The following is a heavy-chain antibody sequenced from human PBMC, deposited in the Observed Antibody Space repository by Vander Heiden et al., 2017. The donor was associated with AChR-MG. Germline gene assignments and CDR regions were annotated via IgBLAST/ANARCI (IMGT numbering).Heavy chain of an antibody. J-gene: IGHJ6*03. Sequence: EVQLVESGGGLVQPGGSLRLSCAASGFTFSSYDMHWVRQVTGKGVEWVAAIGTAGDTYYPGSVKGRVTISRENAKNSLYRQMNSLRAGETAVYYCARGEPTVTTCRYYYYMDVWGKGTTVTVSS. CDR3: ARGEPTVTTCRYYYYMDV. CDR2: IGTAGDT. V-gene: IGHV3-13*01. D-gene: IGHD4-4*01. CDR1: GFTFSSYD.